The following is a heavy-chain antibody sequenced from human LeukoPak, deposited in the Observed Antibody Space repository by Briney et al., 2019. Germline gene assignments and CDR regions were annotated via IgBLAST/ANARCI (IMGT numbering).Heavy chain of an antibody. J-gene: IGHJ4*02. CDR1: GYTFTSYG. CDR3: ASPQDYYDSSGSFDY. D-gene: IGHD3-22*01. V-gene: IGHV1-2*02. CDR2: INPNSGGT. Sequence: ASVKVSCKASGYTFTSYGISWVRQAPGQGLEWMGWINPNSGGTNYAQKFQGRVTMTRDTSISTAYMELSRLRSDDTAVDYCASPQDYYDSSGSFDYWGQGTLVTVSS.